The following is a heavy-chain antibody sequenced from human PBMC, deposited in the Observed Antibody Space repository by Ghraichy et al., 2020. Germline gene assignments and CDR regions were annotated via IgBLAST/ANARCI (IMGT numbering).Heavy chain of an antibody. CDR3: ARDALDYYDSIAYYPSALDI. D-gene: IGHD3-22*01. J-gene: IGHJ3*02. V-gene: IGHV1-2*02. CDR2: ISPYNGVT. CDR1: GYTFTGCY. Sequence: ASVKVSCKASGYTFTGCYIHWMRQVPGQGLEWMGWISPYNGVTNYAQEFQGRVTMTMDTSISTVYMELSRLTSDDTAVYYCARDALDYYDSIAYYPSALDIWGQGTMVIVSS.